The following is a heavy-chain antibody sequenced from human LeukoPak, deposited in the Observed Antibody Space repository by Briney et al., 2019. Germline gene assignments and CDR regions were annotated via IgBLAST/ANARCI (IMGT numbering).Heavy chain of an antibody. V-gene: IGHV3-43*02. Sequence: GGSLRLSCAASGFTFDDYAMHWVRQAPGKGLEWVSLISGDGGSTYYADSAKGRFTISRDNSKNSLYLQMNRLRTEDTALYYCAKDASSSWDDYFDYWGQGTLVTVSS. D-gene: IGHD6-13*01. CDR3: AKDASSSWDDYFDY. CDR1: GFTFDDYA. CDR2: ISGDGGST. J-gene: IGHJ4*02.